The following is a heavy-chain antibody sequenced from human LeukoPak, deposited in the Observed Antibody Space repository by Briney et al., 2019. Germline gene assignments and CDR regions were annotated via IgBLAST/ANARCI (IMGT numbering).Heavy chain of an antibody. Sequence: ASVKVSCKASGYTFTSYAMHWVRQAPGQRLEWMGWINAGNGNTKYSQKFQGRVTITTDESTSTAYMELSSLRSEDTAVYYCARDHARSSSPGGDAFDIWGQGTMVTVSS. D-gene: IGHD6-6*01. CDR1: GYTFTSYA. V-gene: IGHV1-3*01. CDR3: ARDHARSSSPGGDAFDI. J-gene: IGHJ3*02. CDR2: INAGNGNT.